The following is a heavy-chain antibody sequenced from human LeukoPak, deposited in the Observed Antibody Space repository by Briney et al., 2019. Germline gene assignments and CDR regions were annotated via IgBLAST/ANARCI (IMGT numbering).Heavy chain of an antibody. CDR1: GGSISSGSYY. J-gene: IGHJ6*03. Sequence: SQTLSLTCTVSGGSISSGSYYWSWIRQPAGKGLEWIGRIYTSGSTNYNPSLKSRVTISVDTSKNQFSLKLSSVTAADTAVYYCARGKEWEPIHYYYYMDVWGKGTTVTV. CDR3: ARGKEWEPIHYYYYMDV. CDR2: IYTSGST. D-gene: IGHD1-26*01. V-gene: IGHV4-61*02.